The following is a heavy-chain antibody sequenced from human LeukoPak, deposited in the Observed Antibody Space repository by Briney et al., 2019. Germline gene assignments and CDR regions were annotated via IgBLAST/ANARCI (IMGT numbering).Heavy chain of an antibody. Sequence: GASVKVSCKASGYTFTSYATHWVRQAPGQRLEWMGWINAGNGNTKYSQKFQGRVTITRDTSASTAYMELSSLRSEDTAVYYCARGETTLRYFDYFDYWGQGTLVTVSS. D-gene: IGHD3-9*01. CDR1: GYTFTSYA. J-gene: IGHJ4*02. V-gene: IGHV1-3*01. CDR3: ARGETTLRYFDYFDY. CDR2: INAGNGNT.